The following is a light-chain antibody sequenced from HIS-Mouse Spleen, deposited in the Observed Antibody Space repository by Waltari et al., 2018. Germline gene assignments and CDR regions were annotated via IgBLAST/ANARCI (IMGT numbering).Light chain of an antibody. CDR3: YSTDSSGNHRV. Sequence: SYELTQPPSVSVSPGQTARITCSGDALPKKYAYWYQQKSGQAPVLVIYEDHKRPSGIPGGCSGSSSGTMATLTISGAQVEDEADYYCYSTDSSGNHRVFGGGTKLTVL. CDR2: EDH. V-gene: IGLV3-10*01. J-gene: IGLJ2*01. CDR1: ALPKKY.